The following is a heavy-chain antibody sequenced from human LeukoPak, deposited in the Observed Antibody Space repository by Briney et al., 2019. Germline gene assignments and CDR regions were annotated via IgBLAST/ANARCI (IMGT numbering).Heavy chain of an antibody. Sequence: ASVKVSCKASGYTFTSYGISWVRQAPGQGLEWMGWISAYNGNTNYAQKLQGRVTMTTDTSTSTTYMELRSLRSDDTAVYYCAGEYGAADWFDPWGQGTLVTVSS. D-gene: IGHD4/OR15-4a*01. CDR2: ISAYNGNT. CDR1: GYTFTSYG. CDR3: AGEYGAADWFDP. J-gene: IGHJ5*02. V-gene: IGHV1-18*01.